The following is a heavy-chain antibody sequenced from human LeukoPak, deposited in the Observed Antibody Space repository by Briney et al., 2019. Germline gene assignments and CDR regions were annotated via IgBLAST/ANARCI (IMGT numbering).Heavy chain of an antibody. J-gene: IGHJ4*02. CDR3: ARDAMEWAAAGQFFDY. Sequence: SVKVSCKASRGTFSSYAISWVRQAPGQGLEWMGRIIPIFGTANYAQKFQGRVTITTDESTSTAYMELSSLRSEDTAVYYCARDAMEWAAAGQFFDYWGQGTLVTVSS. D-gene: IGHD6-13*01. CDR1: RGTFSSYA. CDR2: IIPIFGTA. V-gene: IGHV1-69*05.